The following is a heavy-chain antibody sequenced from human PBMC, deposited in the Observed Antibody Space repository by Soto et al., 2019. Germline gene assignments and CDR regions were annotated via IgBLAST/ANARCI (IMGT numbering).Heavy chain of an antibody. J-gene: IGHJ6*02. CDR1: GGTFSSYA. CDR2: IIPIFGTA. V-gene: IGHV1-69*13. D-gene: IGHD2-15*01. CDR3: ARDRVVVVVAATEYYYGMDV. Sequence: GXSVKVSCKASGGTFSSYAISWVRQAPGQGLEWMGGIIPIFGTANYAQKFQGRVTITADESTSTAYMELSSLRSEDTAVYYCARDRVVVVVAATEYYYGMDVWGQGTTVTVSS.